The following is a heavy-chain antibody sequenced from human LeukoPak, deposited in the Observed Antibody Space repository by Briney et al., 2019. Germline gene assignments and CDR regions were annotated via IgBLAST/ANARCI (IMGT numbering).Heavy chain of an antibody. J-gene: IGHJ3*02. CDR3: AKIAAHAFDI. CDR1: GGSISNYY. Sequence: SETLSLTCTVSGGSISNYYWSWIRQPPETGLEWIGYIYYSGSTNYNPSLKSRVTISVDTSKNQFSLKLSSVTAADTAVYYCAKIAAHAFDIWGQGTMVTVFS. CDR2: IYYSGST. D-gene: IGHD6-6*01. V-gene: IGHV4-59*01.